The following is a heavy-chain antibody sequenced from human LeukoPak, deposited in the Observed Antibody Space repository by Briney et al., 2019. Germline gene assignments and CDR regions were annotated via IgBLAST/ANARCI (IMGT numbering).Heavy chain of an antibody. V-gene: IGHV4-39*07. CDR3: ARSRGVPRWFGP. CDR2: IFNGGST. J-gene: IGHJ5*02. CDR1: GDSISSGSYY. Sequence: SETLSLTCTVSGDSISSGSYYWGWVRQSREKGLEWIGNIFNGGSTYYNPSLKSRVTISLDTSSNQFSLRLRSVTAAVTAVYFCARSRGVPRWFGPWGQGTLVTVSS. D-gene: IGHD5-24*01.